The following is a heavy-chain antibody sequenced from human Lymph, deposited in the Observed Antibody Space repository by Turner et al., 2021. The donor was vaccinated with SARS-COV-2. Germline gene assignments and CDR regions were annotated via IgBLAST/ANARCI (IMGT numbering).Heavy chain of an antibody. J-gene: IGHJ3*02. CDR1: GGTFSSYA. Sequence: QVQLVQSGAEVKNPGSSVEVSCKASGGTFSSYATSWVRQAPGQGLEWMGVIIPIFGTGNYAQKFQGRVTITADESTSTAYMELSSLRSEDTAVYYCARDTAVAGTLGAFDIWGQGTMVTVSS. V-gene: IGHV1-69*01. D-gene: IGHD6-19*01. CDR2: IIPIFGTG. CDR3: ARDTAVAGTLGAFDI.